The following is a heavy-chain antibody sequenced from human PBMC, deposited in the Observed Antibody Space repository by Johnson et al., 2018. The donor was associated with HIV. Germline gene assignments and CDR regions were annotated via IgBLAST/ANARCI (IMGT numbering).Heavy chain of an antibody. V-gene: IGHV3-23*01. CDR3: AKDIYGYDAFDI. CDR2: ISGSGGNT. D-gene: IGHD5-24*01. J-gene: IGHJ3*02. CDR1: EFTFANYV. Sequence: VQLLESGGGLVQPGGSLRLSCAASEFTFANYVMSWVRQAPGKGLEWVSTISGSGGNTYYADSVKGRFTMSRDNSKNTLYLQMNSLRAEDTALYYCAKDIYGYDAFDIWGQGTMVTVSS.